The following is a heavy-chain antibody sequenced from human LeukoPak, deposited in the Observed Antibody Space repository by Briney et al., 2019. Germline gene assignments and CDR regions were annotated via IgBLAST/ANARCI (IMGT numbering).Heavy chain of an antibody. J-gene: IGHJ4*02. CDR1: GFTFRSYS. V-gene: IGHV3-48*04. Sequence: LAGGSLRLSCAASGFTFRSYSMNWVRQAPGKGLEWVSYISGSSSTIYYADSVKGRFTISRDNAKNSLYLQMNSLRAEDTAVYYCARGGYYFDYWGQGTLVTDSS. CDR2: ISGSSSTI. D-gene: IGHD2-15*01. CDR3: ARGGYYFDY.